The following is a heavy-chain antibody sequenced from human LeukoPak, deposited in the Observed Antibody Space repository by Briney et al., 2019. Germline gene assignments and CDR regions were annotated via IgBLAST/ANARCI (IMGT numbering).Heavy chain of an antibody. Sequence: GGSLRLSCAASGFTFSSYEMNWVRQAPGKGLEWVSYISSSGSTIYYADYVKGRFTISRDNAKNSLYLQMKSLGAEDTAVYYCALPRGAYYDSSGSLFDYWGQGTLVTVSS. CDR1: GFTFSSYE. CDR3: ALPRGAYYDSSGSLFDY. CDR2: ISSSGSTI. V-gene: IGHV3-48*03. J-gene: IGHJ4*02. D-gene: IGHD3-22*01.